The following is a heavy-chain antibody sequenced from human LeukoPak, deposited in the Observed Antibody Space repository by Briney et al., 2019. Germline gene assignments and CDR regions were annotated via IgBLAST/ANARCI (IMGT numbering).Heavy chain of an antibody. CDR1: GFTFSSYA. CDR2: ISYDGSNK. CDR3: ARDLGGDRFFNY. D-gene: IGHD2-21*02. J-gene: IGHJ4*02. V-gene: IGHV3-30-3*01. Sequence: GGSLRLSCAASGFTFSSYAMHWVRQAPGKGLEWVAVISYDGSNKYYADSVKGRFTISRDNSKNTLYLQMNSLRDEDTAVYYCARDLGGDRFFNYWGQGTLVTVSS.